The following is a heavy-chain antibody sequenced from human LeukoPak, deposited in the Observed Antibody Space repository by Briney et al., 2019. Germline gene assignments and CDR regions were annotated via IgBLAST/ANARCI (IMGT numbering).Heavy chain of an antibody. Sequence: TSETLSLTCTVSGGSITSSSFYWGWIRQPPGKGLEWIGSIYYSGSTYYNPSLKSRVTISTDTSKNQFSLRLSSLTAADTAVYYCARRLSRRDGYNYGYWGQGTLVTVSS. CDR2: IYYSGST. CDR1: GGSITSSSFY. V-gene: IGHV4-39*01. CDR3: ARRLSRRDGYNYGY. D-gene: IGHD5-24*01. J-gene: IGHJ4*02.